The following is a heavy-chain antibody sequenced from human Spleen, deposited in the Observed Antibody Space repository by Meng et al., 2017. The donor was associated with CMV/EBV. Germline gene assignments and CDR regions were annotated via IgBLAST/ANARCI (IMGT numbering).Heavy chain of an antibody. CDR3: ARGDSSTTWLVFDY. Sequence: AAGFTFNNYAMTWVRQAPGKGLEWVSTVLGTGPTYYADYVKGRFTISRDDSRNTLFLQLNSLRDEDTAVFYCARGDSSTTWLVFDYWGLGTLVTVSS. CDR1: GFTFNNYA. CDR2: VLGTGPT. V-gene: IGHV3-23*01. J-gene: IGHJ4*02. D-gene: IGHD6-13*01.